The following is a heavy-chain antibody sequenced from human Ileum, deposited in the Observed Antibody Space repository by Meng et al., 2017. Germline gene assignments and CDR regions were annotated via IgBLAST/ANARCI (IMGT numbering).Heavy chain of an antibody. J-gene: IGHJ5*02. Sequence: SGPTLVKPTQTLTLTCTFSGFSLSTGGEAVGWIRQPPGKALEWLALIYWDDDKRYSPSLKSRLTITKDTSKNQVVLTMTNMDPVDTATYYCAHRRGVAGGKYNWFDPWGQGTLVTVSS. CDR3: AHRRGVAGGKYNWFDP. D-gene: IGHD6-19*01. CDR2: IYWDDDK. CDR1: GFSLSTGGEA. V-gene: IGHV2-5*02.